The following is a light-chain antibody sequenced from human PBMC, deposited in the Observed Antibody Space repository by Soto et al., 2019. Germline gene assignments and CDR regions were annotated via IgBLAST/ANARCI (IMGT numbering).Light chain of an antibody. V-gene: IGLV2-11*01. J-gene: IGLJ3*02. Sequence: QSALTQPRSVSGSPGQSVTISCTGTSSDVGAYNYVSWYQHHPGKAPKVMIYDVSERPSGVPDRFSGSKSDNKAYLTISGLKAEDEADYYCCSYAGSYSWVFGGGNKVTV. CDR2: DVS. CDR3: CSYAGSYSWV. CDR1: SSDVGAYNY.